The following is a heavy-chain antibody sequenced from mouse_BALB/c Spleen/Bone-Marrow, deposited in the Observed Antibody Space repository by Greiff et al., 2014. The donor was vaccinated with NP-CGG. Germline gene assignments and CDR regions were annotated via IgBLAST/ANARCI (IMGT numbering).Heavy chain of an antibody. V-gene: IGHV3-2*02. CDR2: ISYSGST. D-gene: IGHD1-1*01. J-gene: IGHJ2*01. Sequence: EVQLQQSGPGLVKPSQSLSLTCTVTGYSITSDYAWNWIRQFPENKLEWMGYISYSGSTSYNPSLKSRISTTRDTSKNQFFLQLNSVTTEDTATYYCARSVYYGSSYVDYWGQGTTLTVSS. CDR3: ARSVYYGSSYVDY. CDR1: GYSITSDYA.